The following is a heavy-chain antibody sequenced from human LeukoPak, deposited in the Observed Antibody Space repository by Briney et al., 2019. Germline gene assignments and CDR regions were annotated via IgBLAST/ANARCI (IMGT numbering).Heavy chain of an antibody. V-gene: IGHV3-30*02. CDR1: GVLLSLVG. J-gene: IGHJ4*02. D-gene: IGHD2-15*01. CDR3: AKGLGYCDKGSCYEGGYFDY. Sequence: PGGSLSHPRGVSGVLLSLVGKLGVPAAPGGGGGCGVFIWFVGINVYTLASVKGRFSVSRDNSKKAMYLDMNSLRPEDTAVYYCAKGLGYCDKGSCYEGGYFDYWGQGTLVIVSS. CDR2: IWFVGINV.